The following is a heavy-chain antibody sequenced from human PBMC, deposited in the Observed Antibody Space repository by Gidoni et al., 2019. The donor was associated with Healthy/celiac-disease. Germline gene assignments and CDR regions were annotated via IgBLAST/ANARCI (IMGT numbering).Heavy chain of an antibody. V-gene: IGHV3-30*04. CDR3: ASLEYSSSSI. Sequence: QVQLVESGGGVVQPGRSLRLSCAASGFTFSSYAMHWVRQAPGKGLEWVAVISYDGSNKYYADSVKGRFTISRDNSKNTLYLQMNSLRAEDTAVYYCASLEYSSSSIWGQGTMVTVSS. CDR2: ISYDGSNK. CDR1: GFTFSSYA. D-gene: IGHD6-6*01. J-gene: IGHJ3*02.